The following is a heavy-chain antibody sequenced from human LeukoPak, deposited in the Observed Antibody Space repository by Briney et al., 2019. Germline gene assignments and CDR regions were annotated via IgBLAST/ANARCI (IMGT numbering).Heavy chain of an antibody. J-gene: IGHJ4*02. CDR2: INPNSGGT. Sequence: ASVKVSCKASGYTITDYYIHWVRQAPGQGLELMGWINPNSGGTNYAQKFQGRVTMTSDTSISTAYMELSRLRSDDTALYYCTRGSYYDSSGYSGVRLFDYWGQGTLVTVSS. D-gene: IGHD3-22*01. V-gene: IGHV1-2*02. CDR3: TRGSYYDSSGYSGVRLFDY. CDR1: GYTITDYY.